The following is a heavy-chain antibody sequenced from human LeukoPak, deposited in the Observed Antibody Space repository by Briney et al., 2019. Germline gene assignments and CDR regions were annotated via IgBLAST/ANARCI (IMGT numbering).Heavy chain of an antibody. CDR1: GYTFTSYG. V-gene: IGHV1-2*02. J-gene: IGHJ4*02. D-gene: IGHD2-2*01. Sequence: ASVKVSCKASGYTFTSYGISWVRQAPGQGLEWMGWINPNSGGTNYAQKFQGRVTMTRDTSISTAYMELSRLRSDDTAVYYCARDLIIEDIVVVPAALDWGQGTLVTVSS. CDR2: INPNSGGT. CDR3: ARDLIIEDIVVVPAALD.